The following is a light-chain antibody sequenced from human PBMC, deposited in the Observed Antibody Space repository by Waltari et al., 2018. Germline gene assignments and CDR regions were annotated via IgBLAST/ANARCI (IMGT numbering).Light chain of an antibody. V-gene: IGKV1-5*03. CDR1: QSILTW. Sequence: DIQMTQSPSTLSASVGDRVTITCRASQSILTWLAWYQQKPGKAPRLLMYKASSLQSGVPSRFSGSGSGTEFTLTISSLQPDDFATYYCQQYNTYSPGPTVGGGTKVEIK. CDR2: KAS. CDR3: QQYNTYSPGPT. J-gene: IGKJ4*01.